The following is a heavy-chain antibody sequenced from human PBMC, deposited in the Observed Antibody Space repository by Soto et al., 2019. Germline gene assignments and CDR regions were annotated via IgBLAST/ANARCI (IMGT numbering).Heavy chain of an antibody. CDR2: VYGSGAT. V-gene: IGHV3-53*01. CDR1: GFTVNNNY. CDR3: ATEPGANPGQFDC. Sequence: EVQVVESGGGLIQPGGSLRLSCAASGFTVNNNYMSWVRQAPGKGLEWVSVVYGSGATYYADSVKDRLTISRDNAKNTLFLQMNRLRVEDTAVYYCATEPGANPGQFDCWGQGTLVTVSS. D-gene: IGHD3-10*01. J-gene: IGHJ5*01.